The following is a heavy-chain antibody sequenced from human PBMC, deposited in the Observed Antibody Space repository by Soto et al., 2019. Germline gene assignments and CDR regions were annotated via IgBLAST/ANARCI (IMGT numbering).Heavy chain of an antibody. CDR2: INPKSGGT. V-gene: IGHV1-2*04. Sequence: ASVKVSCKASGYSFTDYHIHWVRQAPGQGLEWLGRINPKSGGTSTAQKFQGWVTMTRDRSISTVYMELTRLRSDDTAVYFCARGHSTDCSNGVCSFFYNHELDVWGQGTTVTVSS. CDR1: GYSFTDYH. CDR3: ARGHSTDCSNGVCSFFYNHELDV. J-gene: IGHJ6*02. D-gene: IGHD2-8*01.